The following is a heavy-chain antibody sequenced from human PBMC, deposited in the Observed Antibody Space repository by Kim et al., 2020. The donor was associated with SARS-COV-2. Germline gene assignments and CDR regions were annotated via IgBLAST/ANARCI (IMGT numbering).Heavy chain of an antibody. D-gene: IGHD6-13*01. Sequence: ASVKVSCKASGYTFTSYGISWVRQAPGQGLEWMGWISAYNGNTNYAQKLQGRVTMTTDTSTSTAYMELRSLRSDDTAVYYCASLTPYSSSVTTELYVYYGMDVWGQGTTVTVSS. CDR2: ISAYNGNT. V-gene: IGHV1-18*04. CDR1: GYTFTSYG. J-gene: IGHJ6*02. CDR3: ASLTPYSSSVTTELYVYYGMDV.